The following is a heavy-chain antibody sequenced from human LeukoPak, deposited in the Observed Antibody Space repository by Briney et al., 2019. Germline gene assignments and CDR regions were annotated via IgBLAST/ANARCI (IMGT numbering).Heavy chain of an antibody. CDR3: ARGGSGEDIVVVPTTYSYYYGMDV. CDR2: IIPIFGIA. Sequence: SVKVSCKASGGTFSSYTISWVRQAPGQGLEWMGRIIPIFGIANYAQNFQGRVTITADKSTRTAYMELSSLRSEDTAVYYCARGGSGEDIVVVPTTYSYYYGMDVWGQGTTVTVSS. V-gene: IGHV1-69*02. D-gene: IGHD2-2*01. J-gene: IGHJ6*02. CDR1: GGTFSSYT.